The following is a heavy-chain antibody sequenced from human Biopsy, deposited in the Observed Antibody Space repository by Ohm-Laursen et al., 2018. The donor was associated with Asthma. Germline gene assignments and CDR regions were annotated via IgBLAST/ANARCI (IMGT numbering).Heavy chain of an antibody. D-gene: IGHD6-13*01. CDR2: IYYSGTT. V-gene: IGHV4-39*01. CDR1: SGSGGYMRSGNYY. Sequence: SDTLSLTCSLSSGSGGYMRSGNYYWGWIRQPPGKGLEWIGCIYYSGTTYYNPSLESRVNVSADTSKNHFSLKLTSVTAADTAVYYCVRGSSSWHHGPFHYYYGLDVWGQGTTATVSS. J-gene: IGHJ6*02. CDR3: VRGSSSWHHGPFHYYYGLDV.